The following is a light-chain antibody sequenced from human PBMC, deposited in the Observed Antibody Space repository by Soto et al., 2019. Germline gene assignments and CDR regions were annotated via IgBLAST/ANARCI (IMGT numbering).Light chain of an antibody. CDR1: QSIGIW. Sequence: IPMTQSPSTLSASVGDRVAITCRASQSIGIWLAWYQQKPGKAPRFLIYKASSLESGVPSRFSGSGYGTDFSLTISSLQPDDFATYYCQQYNDYSWTFGQGTKVEIK. CDR3: QQYNDYSWT. CDR2: KAS. J-gene: IGKJ1*01. V-gene: IGKV1-5*03.